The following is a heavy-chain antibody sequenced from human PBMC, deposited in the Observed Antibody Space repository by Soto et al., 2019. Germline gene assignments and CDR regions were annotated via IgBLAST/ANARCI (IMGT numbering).Heavy chain of an antibody. CDR1: GYTFTSYP. J-gene: IGHJ5*02. V-gene: IGHV1-3*01. D-gene: IGHD3-16*01. Sequence: QIQLVQSGAEVKKPGASVKVSCKASGYTFTSYPMQWVRQAPGQSLEWMGWIDAGRSKTQYSQKCQDTVTMTSDTSATIAYMELSSLTSEDTAVYYCTRGDWFDPWGQGTLVTVSS. CDR3: TRGDWFDP. CDR2: IDAGRSKT.